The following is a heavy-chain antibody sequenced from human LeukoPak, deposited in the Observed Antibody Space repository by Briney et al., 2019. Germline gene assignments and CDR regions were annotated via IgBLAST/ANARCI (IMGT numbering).Heavy chain of an antibody. D-gene: IGHD2-15*01. Sequence: QTPSHSCAISGDSVSSDSAAWSWIRQSPSRGLEWLGRTYYRSKWYNEYATSVKNRITINPDTSKKQFSLQLNSVTPEDTAVYYCARRVHSYYLDYWGRGTVVTVSS. V-gene: IGHV6-1*01. CDR3: ARRVHSYYLDY. CDR1: GDSVSSDSAA. CDR2: TYYRSKWYN. J-gene: IGHJ4*02.